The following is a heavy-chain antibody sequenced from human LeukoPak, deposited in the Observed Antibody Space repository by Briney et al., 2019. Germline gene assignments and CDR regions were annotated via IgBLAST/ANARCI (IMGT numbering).Heavy chain of an antibody. J-gene: IGHJ4*02. CDR1: GFTLGDYN. V-gene: IGHV3-48*02. CDR3: ARGPLGWSDY. CDR2: ISSGGTSI. Sequence: GGSLRVSCAASGFTLGDYNMSWVRQAPGKGLQWVSYISSGGTSIYYADSVKGRFTISRDNAKNSLYLQMTSLRDEDTAVYYCARGPLGWSDYWGQGTLVTVSS. D-gene: IGHD1-26*01.